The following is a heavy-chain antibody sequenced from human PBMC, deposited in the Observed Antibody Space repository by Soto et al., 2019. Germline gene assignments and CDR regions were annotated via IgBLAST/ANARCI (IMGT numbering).Heavy chain of an antibody. V-gene: IGHV3-21*01. J-gene: IGHJ4*02. CDR2: ISSTTNYI. Sequence: GGSLRLSCAASGFTFTRYSMNWVRQAPGKGLEWVSSISSTTNYIYYADSMKGRFTVSRDNAKNSVYLEMNGLSAEDTAVYYCARESEDLTSNFDYWGQGTLVTVSS. CDR1: GFTFTRYS. CDR3: ARESEDLTSNFDY.